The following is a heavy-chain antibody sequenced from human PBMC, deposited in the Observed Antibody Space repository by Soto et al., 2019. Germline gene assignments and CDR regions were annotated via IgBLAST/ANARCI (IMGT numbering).Heavy chain of an antibody. V-gene: IGHV2-5*02. CDR1: GFSLSTNGMG. CDR2: IYWDDDK. CDR3: ARLTRGVYDLDRLWEKFDY. Sequence: QITVKESGLTLVKPTQTLTLTCTFSGFSLSTNGMGVGWIRQSPGKALEWLALIYWDDDKRYSPSLRSRLTITQAPSTNPVDLTMTNMDPVDTATYYCARLTRGVYDLDRLWEKFDYWGQGTLVTVSS. D-gene: IGHD5-12*01. J-gene: IGHJ4*02.